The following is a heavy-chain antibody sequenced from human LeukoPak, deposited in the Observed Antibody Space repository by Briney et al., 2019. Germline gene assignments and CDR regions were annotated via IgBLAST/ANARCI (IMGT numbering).Heavy chain of an antibody. V-gene: IGHV4-4*07. Sequence: PSETLSLTCTVSGGSISSYYWSWIRQPAGKGLEWIGRIYTSGSTNYNPSLKSRVTMSVDTSKNQFSLKLSSVTAADTAVYYCARDGADYYGSVSYSPSWGQGTLVTVSS. CDR1: GGSISSYY. CDR2: IYTSGST. D-gene: IGHD3-10*01. CDR3: ARDGADYYGSVSYSPS. J-gene: IGHJ5*02.